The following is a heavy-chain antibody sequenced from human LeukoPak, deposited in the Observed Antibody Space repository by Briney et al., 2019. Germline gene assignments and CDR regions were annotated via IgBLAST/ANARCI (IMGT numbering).Heavy chain of an antibody. CDR2: ISGSGATR. Sequence: GGSLRLSCAASGFTFSSSAMSWVRQAPGKGLEWVSSISGSGATRYYADSVKDRFTISRDNSKNTLHLQMNSLRAEDTAVYYCARDGGRGYSYGHFDYWGQGTLVTVSS. CDR1: GFTFSSSA. J-gene: IGHJ4*02. D-gene: IGHD5-18*01. CDR3: ARDGGRGYSYGHFDY. V-gene: IGHV3-23*01.